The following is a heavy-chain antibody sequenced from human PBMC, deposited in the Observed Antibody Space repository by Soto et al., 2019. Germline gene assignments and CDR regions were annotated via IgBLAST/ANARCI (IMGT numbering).Heavy chain of an antibody. CDR1: GLTFRNYG. CDR2: ISHDGSDK. D-gene: IGHD6-13*01. V-gene: IGHV3-30*18. J-gene: IGHJ4*02. Sequence: GGSLRLSCAASGLTFRNYGMHWVRQAPGKGLEWVAVISHDGSDKYYADSMKGRFIISRDNSENTLFLNMNSLKPEDTAVYYCAKENQHLVHDYWGQGTPVTVSS. CDR3: AKENQHLVHDY.